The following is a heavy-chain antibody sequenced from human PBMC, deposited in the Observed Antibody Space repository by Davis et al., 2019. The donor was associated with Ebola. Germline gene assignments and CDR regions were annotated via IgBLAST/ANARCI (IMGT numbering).Heavy chain of an antibody. V-gene: IGHV3-21*01. J-gene: IGHJ4*02. D-gene: IGHD3-3*01. CDR2: ISSSGRLI. CDR3: ANLEWVNPDY. Sequence: PGGSLRLSCAASGFTFSSDSMNWVRQAPGKGLEWVSSISSSGRLIYYADSFRGRFTISRDNAKNSLYLQMNSLRAEDTAVYYCANLEWVNPDYWGQGVVVTVSS. CDR1: GFTFSSDS.